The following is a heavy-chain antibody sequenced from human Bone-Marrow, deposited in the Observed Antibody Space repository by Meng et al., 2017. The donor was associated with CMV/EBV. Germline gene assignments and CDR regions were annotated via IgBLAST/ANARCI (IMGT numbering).Heavy chain of an antibody. CDR3: ARGLSGWLDP. J-gene: IGHJ5*02. CDR2: IYNSGST. Sequence: SETLSLTCSVSDDSISSYYWSWIRQPPGKGLEWIGDIYNSGSTNYNPSLQSRVIISVDTSKNQFLLKVRSVTAADTAVYYCARGLSGWLDPWGQGTLVTVSS. CDR1: DDSISSYY. V-gene: IGHV4-59*01.